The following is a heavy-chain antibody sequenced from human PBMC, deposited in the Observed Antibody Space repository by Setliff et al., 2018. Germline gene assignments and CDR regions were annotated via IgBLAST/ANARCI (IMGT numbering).Heavy chain of an antibody. V-gene: IGHV4-31*03. D-gene: IGHD6-19*01. CDR1: GGSISSGGYY. Sequence: SETLSLTCTVSGGSISSGGYYWSWIRQHPGKGLEWIGYIYYSGSTSYYNPSLKSRVTISVDTSKNQFSLNLSSVTAADTAVYYCARGRAGHSGHWGQGTLVTVSS. J-gene: IGHJ4*02. CDR3: ARGRAGHSGH. CDR2: IYYSGSTS.